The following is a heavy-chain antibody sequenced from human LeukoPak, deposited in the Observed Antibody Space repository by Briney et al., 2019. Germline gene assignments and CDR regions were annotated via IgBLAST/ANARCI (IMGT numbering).Heavy chain of an antibody. V-gene: IGHV4-59*01. CDR1: GGSISSYY. CDR3: ARDRSQVWGDYIASYGMDV. J-gene: IGHJ6*02. Sequence: PSETLSLTCTVSGGSISSYYWSWIRQPPGKGLEWIGYIYYSGSTNYNPSLKSRVTISVDTSKNQFSLKLSSVTAADTAVYYCARDRSQVWGDYIASYGMDVWGQGTTVTVSS. D-gene: IGHD4-17*01. CDR2: IYYSGST.